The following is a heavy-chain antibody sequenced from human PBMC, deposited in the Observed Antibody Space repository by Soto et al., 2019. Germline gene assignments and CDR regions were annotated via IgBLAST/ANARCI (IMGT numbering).Heavy chain of an antibody. J-gene: IGHJ4*02. V-gene: IGHV4-61*01. D-gene: IGHD2-21*02. CDR2: IYYSGST. CDR3: ERDQPLWRRLVT. Sequence: QVQLQESGPGLVKPSETLSLTCSVSGGSVSRGSYYWSWIRQPPGKGLEWIGYIYYSGSTNYNPSLKSRVTISVDTSKKQFSLKLSSVTAADTAVYYCERDQPLWRRLVTWGQGTLVTVSS. CDR1: GGSVSRGSYY.